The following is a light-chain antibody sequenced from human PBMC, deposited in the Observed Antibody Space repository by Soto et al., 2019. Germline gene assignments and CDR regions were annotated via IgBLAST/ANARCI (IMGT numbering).Light chain of an antibody. J-gene: IGKJ1*01. Sequence: DIQMTQSTSSLSASVGERVTITCRASHSISSYLNWYQQKPGKAPKLLIYAASSLQSGVPSRFSGSGSGTDFTLTISSLQPEDFATYYCQQSYSTLRTFGQGTKADIK. CDR3: QQSYSTLRT. CDR1: HSISSY. V-gene: IGKV1-39*01. CDR2: AAS.